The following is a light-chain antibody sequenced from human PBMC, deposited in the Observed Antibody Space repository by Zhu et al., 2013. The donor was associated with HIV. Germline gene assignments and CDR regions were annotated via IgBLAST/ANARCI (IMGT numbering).Light chain of an antibody. CDR1: QGISNY. J-gene: IGKJ2*01. Sequence: DIQMTQSPSSLSASVGDRVTITCQASQGISNYLAWYQQKPGKAPKLLIYAASTLKSGVPSRFSGSGSGTEFTLTINSLQPEDFATYYCQQLNFSPYTFGQGTKLEIK. V-gene: IGKV1-9*01. CDR2: AAS. CDR3: QQLNFSPYT.